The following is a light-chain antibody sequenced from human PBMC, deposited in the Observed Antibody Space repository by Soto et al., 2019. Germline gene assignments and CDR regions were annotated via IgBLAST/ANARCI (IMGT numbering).Light chain of an antibody. V-gene: IGLV2-14*03. J-gene: IGLJ2*01. CDR3: SSYTTTRTVV. CDR2: NVS. CDR1: SSDIGGFNY. Sequence: ALTQPASVSGSPGQSITLSCTGTSSDIGGFNYVSWYQHHPGKAPKLMIHNVSSRPSGVSDRFSGSKSGYTASLTISGLQAEDEADYYCSSYTTTRTVVFGGGTKVTVL.